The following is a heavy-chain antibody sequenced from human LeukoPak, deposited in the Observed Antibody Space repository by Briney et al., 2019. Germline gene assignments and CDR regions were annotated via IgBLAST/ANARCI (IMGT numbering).Heavy chain of an antibody. D-gene: IGHD1-26*01. CDR1: GGSISSSGYY. Sequence: PSETLSLTCTISGGSISSSGYYWGWIRLPPGKGLEWIGIIYYSGSTPYNPSLKSRVTISVDTSKNQFSLKLSSVTAADAAVYYCARVWELSDAFDIWGQGTMVTVSS. CDR2: IYYSGST. CDR3: ARVWELSDAFDI. J-gene: IGHJ3*02. V-gene: IGHV4-39*07.